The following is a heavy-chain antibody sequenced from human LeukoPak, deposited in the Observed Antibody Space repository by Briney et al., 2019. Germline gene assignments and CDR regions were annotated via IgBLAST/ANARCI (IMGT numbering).Heavy chain of an antibody. J-gene: IGHJ4*02. D-gene: IGHD1-26*01. V-gene: IGHV1-8*02. CDR3: VRGNSGSYYLY. Sequence: ASVRVSSKASGYTFTAFDINWVRQVPGQGLEWMGWMSPNSGNTGFVQKFQGRLILTRDASMNTAYMELSSLTSDDTAVYYCVRGNSGSYYLYWGQGALVTGSS. CDR1: GYTFTAFD. CDR2: MSPNSGNT.